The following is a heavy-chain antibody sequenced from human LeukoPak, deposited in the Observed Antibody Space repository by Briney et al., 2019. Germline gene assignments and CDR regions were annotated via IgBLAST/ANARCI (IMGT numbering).Heavy chain of an antibody. J-gene: IGHJ4*02. D-gene: IGHD4-23*01. Sequence: SQTLSLTCAISGDSVSSNNAAWTWIRQSPSRGLEWLGRTYYRSNLSNDYAVSVQSRITINPDTSKNQFSLHLSSVTPEDTAVYYCAREADYGGKSAEFDFWGQGTLVTVSS. CDR2: TYYRSNLSN. CDR3: AREADYGGKSAEFDF. CDR1: GDSVSSNNAA. V-gene: IGHV6-1*01.